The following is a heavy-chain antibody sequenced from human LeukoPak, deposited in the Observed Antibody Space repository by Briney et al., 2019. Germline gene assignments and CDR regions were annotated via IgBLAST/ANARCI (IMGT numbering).Heavy chain of an antibody. CDR2: IYYSGST. CDR1: GGSISSYY. V-gene: IGHV4-59*08. Sequence: SETLSLTCTVSGGSISSYYWSWIRQPPGKGLEWIGYIYYSGSTNYNPSLKSRVTISVGTSKNQFPLKLSSVAAADTAVYYCARHKYSSSWYRFDPWGQGTLVTVSS. D-gene: IGHD6-13*01. CDR3: ARHKYSSSWYRFDP. J-gene: IGHJ5*02.